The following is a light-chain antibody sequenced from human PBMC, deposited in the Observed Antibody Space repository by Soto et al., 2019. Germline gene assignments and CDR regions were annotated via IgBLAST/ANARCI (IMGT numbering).Light chain of an antibody. J-gene: IGLJ1*01. CDR2: EVS. V-gene: IGLV2-14*01. CDR1: SSDVGGYKH. Sequence: QSALTQPASVSGSPGQSITISCTGTSSDVGGYKHVSWYQQHPGKAPKLMIFEVSNRPSGVSNRFSGSKSGNTASLTISGLQAEEEADYYCSSYTSSGTLVFGTGTKVTVL. CDR3: SSYTSSGTLV.